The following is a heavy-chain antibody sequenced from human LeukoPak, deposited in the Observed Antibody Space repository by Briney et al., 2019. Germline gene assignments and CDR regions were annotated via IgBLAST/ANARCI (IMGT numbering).Heavy chain of an antibody. CDR3: ARRLECGGSKGVYDY. Sequence: GGSLRLACAASGFTVTSNYMTWVRQAPGKGLEWVAIIYSGGYTDYADSVKGRFTISRDNSKNTLYLQMNSLRAEDTAVYYCARRLECGGSKGVYDYWGQGTLVTVSS. J-gene: IGHJ4*02. CDR1: GFTVTSNY. V-gene: IGHV3-66*01. D-gene: IGHD2-21*01. CDR2: IYSGGYT.